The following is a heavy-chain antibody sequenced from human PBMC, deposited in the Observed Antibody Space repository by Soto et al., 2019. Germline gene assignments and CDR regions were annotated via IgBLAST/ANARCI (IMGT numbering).Heavy chain of an antibody. V-gene: IGHV3-21*01. CDR3: ARYDSSGYYWPYYYYGMDV. CDR2: ISDSSSYI. D-gene: IGHD3-22*01. CDR1: GFTFSTYS. J-gene: IGHJ6*02. Sequence: GGSMRLSSAVSGFTFSTYSMNWVRQAPGKGLEWVSSISDSSSYIYYADSVKGRFTISRDNAKNSLYLQMNSLRAEDTAVYYYARYDSSGYYWPYYYYGMDVWGQGTTVTVSS.